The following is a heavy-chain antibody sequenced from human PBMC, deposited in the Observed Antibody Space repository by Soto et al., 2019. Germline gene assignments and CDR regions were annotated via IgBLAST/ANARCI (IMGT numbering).Heavy chain of an antibody. D-gene: IGHD4-4*01. CDR1: GFTFGDYA. Sequence: CLGLSCTSSGFTFGDYAVSWFRQAPGKGLEWVGFIRSKAYGGTTEYAASVKGRFTISRDDSKSIAYLQMNSLKTEDTAVYYCTRTTNKWRDYYYYGMDVWGQGTTVTVSS. CDR3: TRTTNKWRDYYYYGMDV. J-gene: IGHJ6*02. CDR2: IRSKAYGGTT. V-gene: IGHV3-49*03.